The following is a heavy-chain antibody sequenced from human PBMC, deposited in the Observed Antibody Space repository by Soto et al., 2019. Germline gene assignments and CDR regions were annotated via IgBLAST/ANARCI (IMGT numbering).Heavy chain of an antibody. J-gene: IGHJ4*02. Sequence: QITLKESGPTLVRPTQTLTLTCASSGFSLSTSGVGVGWIRQPPGKALEWLAVIYWDDSKHYSPSLRSRLTITKDPSKNQVVLTMTNMDPMDTGTYYCAHKGPEDWPLDYWGQGTLVTVSS. CDR2: IYWDDSK. D-gene: IGHD3-9*01. CDR1: GFSLSTSGVG. V-gene: IGHV2-5*02. CDR3: AHKGPEDWPLDY.